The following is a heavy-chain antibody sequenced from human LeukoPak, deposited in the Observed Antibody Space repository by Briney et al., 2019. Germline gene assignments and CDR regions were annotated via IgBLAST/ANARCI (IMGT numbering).Heavy chain of an antibody. V-gene: IGHV4-59*08. Sequence: SETLSLTCSVSGGSVSSYYWSWIRQSPGKGLEWIGYIHNSGRTNYNPSLKSRVTGFVDTSKNQVSLRLSSVTAADTAVYYCARHGTISSESYFDYWGQGALVIVSS. CDR1: GGSVSSYY. J-gene: IGHJ4*02. CDR3: ARHGTISSESYFDY. CDR2: IHNSGRT. D-gene: IGHD1-14*01.